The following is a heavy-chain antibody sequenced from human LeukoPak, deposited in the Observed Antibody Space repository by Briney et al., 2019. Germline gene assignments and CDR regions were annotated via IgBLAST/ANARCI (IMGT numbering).Heavy chain of an antibody. V-gene: IGHV3-64D*09. CDR2: ISSNGVST. J-gene: IGHJ4*02. Sequence: PGGSLRLSCSASGFTFNSYVMHWVRQAPGKGLEYISAISSNGVSTYYADSVKGRFTISRDNSKNTVYLQMSSLRPEDTAVYYCVKAQVVVTAIGGLDYWGQGILVTVSS. D-gene: IGHD2-21*02. CDR3: VKAQVVVTAIGGLDY. CDR1: GFTFNSYV.